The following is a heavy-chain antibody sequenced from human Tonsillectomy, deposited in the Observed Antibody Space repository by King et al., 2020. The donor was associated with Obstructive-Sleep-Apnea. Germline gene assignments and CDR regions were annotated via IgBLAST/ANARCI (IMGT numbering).Heavy chain of an antibody. CDR2: INYSGGT. CDR1: GVSIRSYY. V-gene: IGHV4-59*01. CDR3: ARGGDGYNYFDY. J-gene: IGHJ4*02. Sequence: VQLQESGPGLVKPSETLSLTCTVSGVSIRSYYWSWIRQAPGKGLEWIAYINYSGGTNYNSSLKSRVTISADMSKNQFSLKMSSVTAADTAVYYCARGGDGYNYFDYWGQGTLVTVSS. D-gene: IGHD5-24*01.